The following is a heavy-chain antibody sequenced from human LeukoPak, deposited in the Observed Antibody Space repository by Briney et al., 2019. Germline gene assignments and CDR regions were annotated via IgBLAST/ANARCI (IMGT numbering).Heavy chain of an antibody. Sequence: PRGSLRLSCAASGFTFSSYSMNWVRQAPGKGLEWVSFISTSSSYIHNADSVKGRFTISRDNAENSLYLQMYSLRAEDTAVYYCARAAIAAARIYYYMDVWGKGTTVTVSS. CDR1: GFTFSSYS. CDR3: ARAAIAAARIYYYMDV. CDR2: ISTSSSYI. J-gene: IGHJ6*03. V-gene: IGHV3-21*01. D-gene: IGHD6-13*01.